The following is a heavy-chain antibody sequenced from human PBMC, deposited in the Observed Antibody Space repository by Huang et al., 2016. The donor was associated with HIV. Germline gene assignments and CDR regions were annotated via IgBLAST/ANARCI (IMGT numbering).Heavy chain of an antibody. J-gene: IGHJ6*03. D-gene: IGHD3-3*01. V-gene: IGHV1-18*01. CDR3: ARSGFGVVITTTLDYYYMDV. CDR1: NYNFGSHG. CDR2: ISVYNGDT. Sequence: QVQLVQSGAEVKKPGASVKVSCEASNYNFGSHGISWVRQAPGQGLEWMGWISVYNGDTKDAQKVQGRVTMIRETSTRTAYMELTSLRFDDTAVYYCARSGFGVVITTTLDYYYMDVWGTGTTVTVSS.